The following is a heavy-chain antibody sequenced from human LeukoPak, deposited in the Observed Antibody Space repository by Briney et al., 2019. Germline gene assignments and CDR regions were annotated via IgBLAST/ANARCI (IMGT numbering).Heavy chain of an antibody. Sequence: GGSLRLSCAASGFTFSSYSMNWDRQAPGKGLEWVSYMSSSSSTIYYADSVKGRFTISRDNAKNSLYLQMNSLRAEDTAVYYCARDNTYCSNTSCSAYYYYMDVWGKGTTVTVSS. V-gene: IGHV3-48*04. J-gene: IGHJ6*03. D-gene: IGHD2-2*01. CDR2: MSSSSSTI. CDR3: ARDNTYCSNTSCSAYYYYMDV. CDR1: GFTFSSYS.